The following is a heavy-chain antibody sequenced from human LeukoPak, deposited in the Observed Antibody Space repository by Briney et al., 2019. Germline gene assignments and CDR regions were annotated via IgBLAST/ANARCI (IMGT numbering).Heavy chain of an antibody. CDR1: GFTFSSYS. V-gene: IGHV3-23*01. D-gene: IGHD3-10*01. CDR2: ISGSGDRT. Sequence: GGSLRLSCAASGFTFSSYSMSWVRQAPGKGLECVSGISGSGDRTYYADAVKGRFTISRDNSKNTVYLQLDSLRAEDTAVYYCANSRGHGSGNLWGQGTLVTVSS. J-gene: IGHJ5*02. CDR3: ANSRGHGSGNL.